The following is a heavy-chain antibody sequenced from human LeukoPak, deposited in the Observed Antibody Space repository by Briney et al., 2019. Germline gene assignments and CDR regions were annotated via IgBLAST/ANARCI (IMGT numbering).Heavy chain of an antibody. J-gene: IGHJ4*02. CDR1: GFTFSIYV. CDR2: ITSSGDGT. V-gene: IGHV3-23*01. Sequence: SGGSLRLSCAASGFTFSIYVMSWVRQAPGKELQWVSSITSSGDGTYYADSVKGRFTISRDNSENMLYLQMNSLRVEDTAVYFCAKDRPNYYGSNGHYYRRDGDYWGQGTLVTVSS. CDR3: AKDRPNYYGSNGHYYRRDGDY. D-gene: IGHD3-22*01.